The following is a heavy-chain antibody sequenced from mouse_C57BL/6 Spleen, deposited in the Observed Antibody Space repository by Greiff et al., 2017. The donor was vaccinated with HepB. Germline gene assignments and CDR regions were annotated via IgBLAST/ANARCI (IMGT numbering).Heavy chain of an antibody. CDR1: GYTFTSYW. Sequence: QVQLQQPGAELVKPGASVKMSCKASGYTFTSYWITWVKQRPGQGLEWIGDIYPGSGSTNYNEKFKSKATLTVDTSSSTASMPLSSLTSEDSAVYYCARGYYGSSYHYYAMDYWGQGTSVTVSS. V-gene: IGHV1-55*01. CDR3: ARGYYGSSYHYYAMDY. D-gene: IGHD1-1*01. J-gene: IGHJ4*01. CDR2: IYPGSGST.